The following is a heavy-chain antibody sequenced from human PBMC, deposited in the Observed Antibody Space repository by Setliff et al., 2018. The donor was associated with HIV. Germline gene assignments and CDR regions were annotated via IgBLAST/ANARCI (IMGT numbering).Heavy chain of an antibody. CDR1: GGSISSGSYY. CDR2: IFTSGST. Sequence: PSETLSLTCTVSGGSISSGSYYWSWIRQPAGKGLDWVGHIFTSGSTNYNPSLKSRVTISVDTSKNLFSLKLSSVTAADTGVYYCARMRLDGGYSYDYWGQGTLVTV. D-gene: IGHD5-12*01. J-gene: IGHJ4*02. CDR3: ARMRLDGGYSYDY. V-gene: IGHV4-61*09.